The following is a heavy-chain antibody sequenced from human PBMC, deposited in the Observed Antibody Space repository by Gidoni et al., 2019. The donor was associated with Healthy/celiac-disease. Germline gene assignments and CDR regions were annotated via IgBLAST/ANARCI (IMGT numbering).Heavy chain of an antibody. D-gene: IGHD1-26*01. CDR3: AKVDNLIVGSGSCWD. Sequence: EVQLLESGGGLVQPGGSLSLSCAASGFTFISYAMRWVRQAPGKGLEWVSAISGSGGSTYYADSVKGRFTISRDNSKNTLYLQMNSLRAEDTAVYYCAKVDNLIVGSGSCWDWGQGTLVTVSS. CDR1: GFTFISYA. V-gene: IGHV3-23*01. CDR2: ISGSGGST. J-gene: IGHJ4*02.